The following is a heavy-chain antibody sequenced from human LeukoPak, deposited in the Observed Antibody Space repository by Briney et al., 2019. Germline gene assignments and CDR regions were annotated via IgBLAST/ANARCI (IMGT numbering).Heavy chain of an antibody. D-gene: IGHD3-22*01. CDR2: INSDGSST. V-gene: IGHV3-74*01. J-gene: IGHJ4*02. Sequence: GGSLRLSCAASGFIFSSYWMSWVRQAPGKGLVWVSRINSDGSSTSYADSVKGRFTISRDNAKNTVYLQMNSLRAEDTAVYYCARSLGSSGYQDYWGQGTLVTVSS. CDR3: ARSLGSSGYQDY. CDR1: GFIFSSYW.